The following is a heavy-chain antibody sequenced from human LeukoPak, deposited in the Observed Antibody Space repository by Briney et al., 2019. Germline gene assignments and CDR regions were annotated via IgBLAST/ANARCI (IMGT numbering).Heavy chain of an antibody. CDR1: GYTFTSYD. CDR2: MNPNSGNT. CDR3: ATGVGNWNDNDY. V-gene: IGHV1-8*03. Sequence: ASVKVSCKASGYTFTSYDINWVRQATGQGLEWMGWMNPNSGNTGYAQKFQGRVTITRNTSISTAYMELSSLRSEDTAVYYCATGVGNWNDNDYWGQGTLVTVSS. J-gene: IGHJ4*02. D-gene: IGHD1-20*01.